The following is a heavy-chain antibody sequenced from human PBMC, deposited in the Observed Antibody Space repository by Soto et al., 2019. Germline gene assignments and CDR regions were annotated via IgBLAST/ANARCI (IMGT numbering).Heavy chain of an antibody. CDR2: IDSGGSRT. CDR3: TREVQPGVRREYDY. V-gene: IGHV3-21*01. Sequence: GGSLRLSCEASAFTFGSLTMNWVRQAPGKGLEWVSSIDSGGSRTFYADTVKGRFTISRDNAKNSLFLQMNSLRAEDTAVYFCTREVQPGVRREYDYWGQGTLVTVSS. D-gene: IGHD1-1*01. CDR1: AFTFGSLT. J-gene: IGHJ4*02.